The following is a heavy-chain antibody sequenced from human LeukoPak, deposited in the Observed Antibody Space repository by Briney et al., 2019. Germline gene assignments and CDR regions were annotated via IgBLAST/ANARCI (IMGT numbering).Heavy chain of an antibody. V-gene: IGHV4-39*01. CDR1: GGSISSSSYY. CDR2: IYYSGST. J-gene: IGHJ4*02. CDR3: ARSFPLEGIAAAGINY. Sequence: SETLSLTCTVSGGSISSSSYYWGWIRQPPGKGLEWIGSIYYSGSTYYNPSLKSRVTISVDTSKNQFSLKLSSVTAADTAVYYCARSFPLEGIAAAGINYWGQGTLVTVTS. D-gene: IGHD6-13*01.